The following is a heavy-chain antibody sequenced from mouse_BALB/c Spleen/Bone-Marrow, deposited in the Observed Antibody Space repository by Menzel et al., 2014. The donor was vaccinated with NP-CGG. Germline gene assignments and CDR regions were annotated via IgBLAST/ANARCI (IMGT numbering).Heavy chain of an antibody. D-gene: IGHD1-2*01. J-gene: IGHJ2*01. V-gene: IGHV14-3*02. CDR2: IDPANGNT. Sequence: EVHLVESGAELVKPGASVKLSCTASGFNIKDTYMHWVKQRPEQGLEWIGRIDPANGNTKYDPKFQGKATITADTPSNTAYLQLSSLTSEDTAVYYCARYRLGTYFDYWGQGTTLTVSS. CDR3: ARYRLGTYFDY. CDR1: GFNIKDTY.